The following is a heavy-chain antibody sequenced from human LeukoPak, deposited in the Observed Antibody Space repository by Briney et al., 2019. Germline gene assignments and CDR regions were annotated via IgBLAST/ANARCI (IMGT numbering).Heavy chain of an antibody. V-gene: IGHV3-23*01. J-gene: IGHJ5*02. CDR2: ISGSGGST. Sequence: GGSLRLSCAASGFTFSSYAMSWARQAPGKGLEWVSAISGSGGSTYYADSVKGRFTISRDNSKNTLYLQMNSLRAEDTAVYYCAKDPPQYCSGGSCFNWFDPWGQGTLVTVSS. CDR3: AKDPPQYCSGGSCFNWFDP. CDR1: GFTFSSYA. D-gene: IGHD2-15*01.